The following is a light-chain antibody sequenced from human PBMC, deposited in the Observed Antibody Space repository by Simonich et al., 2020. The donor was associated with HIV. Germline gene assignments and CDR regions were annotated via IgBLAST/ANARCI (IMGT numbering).Light chain of an antibody. CDR3: QSYDSSNWV. CDR2: EDD. Sequence: NFMLTQPHSVSESPGKTVTISCTRSSGSIASNYVQWYQHRPGSSPTPVIYEDDQRPAGVPDRFSGSSDSSSNSASLTISGLKTEDEADYYCQSYDSSNWVFGGGTKLTVL. CDR1: SGSIASNY. V-gene: IGLV6-57*01. J-gene: IGLJ3*02.